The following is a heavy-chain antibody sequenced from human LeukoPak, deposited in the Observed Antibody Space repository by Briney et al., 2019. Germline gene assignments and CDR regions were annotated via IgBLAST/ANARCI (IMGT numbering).Heavy chain of an antibody. CDR2: IYYSGST. J-gene: IGHJ4*02. D-gene: IGHD5-12*01. CDR1: GGSINSYY. CDR3: ARLTRGDYFDY. Sequence: KPSETLSLTCTVSGGSINSYYWSWIRQPPGKGLEWIGYIYYSGSTNYNPSLKSRVTISVDTSKNQFSLKLSSVTAADTAVYYCARLTRGDYFDYWGQGTLVTVSS. V-gene: IGHV4-59*08.